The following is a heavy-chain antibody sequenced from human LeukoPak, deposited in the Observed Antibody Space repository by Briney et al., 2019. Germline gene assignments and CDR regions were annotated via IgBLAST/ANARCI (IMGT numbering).Heavy chain of an antibody. CDR1: GYTLTELS. V-gene: IGHV1-24*01. D-gene: IGHD3-16*01. J-gene: IGHJ4*02. CDR3: ATDLGRSSYTVDY. CDR2: FDPEDGET. Sequence: ASVKVSCKVSGYTLTELSTHWVRQAPGKGLEWMGGFDPEDGETIYAQKFQGRVTMTEDTSTDTAYMELSSLRSEDTAVYYCATDLGRSSYTVDYWGQGTLVTVSS.